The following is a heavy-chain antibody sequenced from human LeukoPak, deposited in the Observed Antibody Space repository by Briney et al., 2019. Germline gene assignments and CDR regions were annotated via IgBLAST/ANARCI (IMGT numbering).Heavy chain of an antibody. CDR3: ARDIYYYDSSGYYFPGGSDY. Sequence: GGSLRLSCAASGFTFSDYYMSWIRQAPGKGLEWVSYISGGGSTIYYADSAKGRFTISGDNAKNSLYLQMNSLRAEDTAVYYCARDIYYYDSSGYYFPGGSDYWGQGTLVTVSS. D-gene: IGHD3-22*01. J-gene: IGHJ4*02. CDR2: ISGGGSTI. CDR1: GFTFSDYY. V-gene: IGHV3-11*04.